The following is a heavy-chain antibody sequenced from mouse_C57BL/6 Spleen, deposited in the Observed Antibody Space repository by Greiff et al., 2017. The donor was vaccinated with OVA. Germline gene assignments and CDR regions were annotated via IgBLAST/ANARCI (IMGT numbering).Heavy chain of an antibody. CDR1: GFTFSDYG. CDR2: ISSGSSTI. V-gene: IGHV5-17*01. J-gene: IGHJ4*01. CDR3: ARKAAAYYAMDY. Sequence: EVKVVESGGGLVKPGGSLKLSCAASGFTFSDYGMHWVRQAPEKGLEWVAYISSGSSTIYYADTVKGRFTISRDNAKNTLFLQMTSLRSEDTAMYYCARKAAAYYAMDYWGQGTSVTVSS.